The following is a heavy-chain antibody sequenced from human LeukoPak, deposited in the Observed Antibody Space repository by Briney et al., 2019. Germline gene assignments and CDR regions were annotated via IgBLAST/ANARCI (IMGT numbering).Heavy chain of an antibody. V-gene: IGHV1-2*06. Sequence: ASVNVSCKASGYTFTGYYMHWVRQAPGQGLEWMVRIDPNSGGTNYVQKFQGRVTMTRDTSISTAYMELSRLRSDDTAVYYCARVGSSSWYSFDYWGQGTLVTVSS. D-gene: IGHD6-13*01. CDR1: GYTFTGYY. J-gene: IGHJ4*02. CDR3: ARVGSSSWYSFDY. CDR2: IDPNSGGT.